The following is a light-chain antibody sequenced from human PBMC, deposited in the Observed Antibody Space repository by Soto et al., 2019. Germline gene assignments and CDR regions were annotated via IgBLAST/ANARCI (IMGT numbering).Light chain of an antibody. Sequence: QSVLTQPPSASGSPGQSVAISCTGTTSDVGGYNYVSWYQQHPGKAPKLIIYDVSKRPSGVPDRFTGSKSGNTASLTVSGLQGEDEADYYCSSYVASNTLAFGGGTKLTVL. CDR3: SSYVASNTLA. V-gene: IGLV2-8*01. J-gene: IGLJ2*01. CDR2: DVS. CDR1: TSDVGGYNY.